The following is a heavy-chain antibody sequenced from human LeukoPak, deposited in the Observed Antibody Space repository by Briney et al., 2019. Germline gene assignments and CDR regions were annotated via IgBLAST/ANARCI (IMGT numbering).Heavy chain of an antibody. CDR2: ISSSSSYI. Sequence: GGSLRLSCAASGFTFSSYSMNWVRQAPGKGLEWVSSISSSSSYIYYADSVKGRFTISRDNAKNSLYLQMNSLRTEDTALYYCAKDSSIPYYDFWSGPRDYYGMDVWGQGTTVTVSS. CDR3: AKDSSIPYYDFWSGPRDYYGMDV. J-gene: IGHJ6*02. CDR1: GFTFSSYS. D-gene: IGHD3-3*01. V-gene: IGHV3-21*04.